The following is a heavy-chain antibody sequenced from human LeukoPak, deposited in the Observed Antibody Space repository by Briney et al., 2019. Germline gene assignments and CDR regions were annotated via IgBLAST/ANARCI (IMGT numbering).Heavy chain of an antibody. D-gene: IGHD4-17*01. CDR1: GVTPSIYA. CDR2: ISVSGGST. V-gene: IGHV3-23*01. Sequence: GGSLRLSSAASGVTPSIYAMSWVRQTPGERVEWVSAISVSGGSTYYAASVKGRFTISRDNSKNPLYLQMNSLRAEDTAIYYCAKERGGGTVTPPYYFDYWGQGTLVTVSS. J-gene: IGHJ4*02. CDR3: AKERGGGTVTPPYYFDY.